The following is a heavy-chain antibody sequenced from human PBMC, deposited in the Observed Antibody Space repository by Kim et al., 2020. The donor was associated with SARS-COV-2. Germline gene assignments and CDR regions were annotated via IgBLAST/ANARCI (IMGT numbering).Heavy chain of an antibody. CDR2: ISYDGSNK. V-gene: IGHV3-30*18. CDR3: AKEISGISYYDFWSGYYTGGYYGMDV. J-gene: IGHJ6*02. CDR1: GFTFSSYG. Sequence: GGSLRLSCAASGFTFSSYGMHWVRQAPGKGLEWVAVISYDGSNKYYADSVKGRFTISRDNSKNTLYLQMNSLRAEDTAVYYCAKEISGISYYDFWSGYYTGGYYGMDVWGQGTTVTVSS. D-gene: IGHD3-3*01.